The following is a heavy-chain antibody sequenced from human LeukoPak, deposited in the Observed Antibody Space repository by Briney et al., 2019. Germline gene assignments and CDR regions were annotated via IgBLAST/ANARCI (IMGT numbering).Heavy chain of an antibody. Sequence: PSETLSLTCAVSGGSISSSNWWSWVRQPPGKGLEWIGEIYHSGSTNYNPSLKSRVTISVDKSKNQFSLKLSSVTAADTAVYYCARRVHDYGGDNWFDPWGQGTLVTVSS. CDR1: GGSISSSNW. V-gene: IGHV4-4*02. CDR3: ARRVHDYGGDNWFDP. D-gene: IGHD4-23*01. J-gene: IGHJ5*02. CDR2: IYHSGST.